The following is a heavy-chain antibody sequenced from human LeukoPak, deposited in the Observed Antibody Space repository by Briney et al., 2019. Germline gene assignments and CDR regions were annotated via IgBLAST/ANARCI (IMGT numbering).Heavy chain of an antibody. CDR3: ARGSRRHYDGSGYYFGEFDY. J-gene: IGHJ4*02. V-gene: IGHV4-59*11. Sequence: SETLSLTCTVSDDSIKSHFWTWIRQPPWKGLEWIGYVYYSGSGSSNPSLKSRLTMSVDTSKSQFYLNLNSVTTADTAMYYCARGSRRHYDGSGYYFGEFDYWGQGILVTVSS. CDR2: VYYSGSG. CDR1: DDSIKSHF. D-gene: IGHD3-22*01.